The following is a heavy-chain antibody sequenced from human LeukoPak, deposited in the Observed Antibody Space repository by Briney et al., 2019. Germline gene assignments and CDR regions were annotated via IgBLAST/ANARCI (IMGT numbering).Heavy chain of an antibody. Sequence: PGGSLRLSCAASGFSFSSYEMNWVRQAPGKGREGVSYISSSGSTKYYADSVKGRFTISRDNAKNSLYLQMNSLRAEAAAVYYCARNGWFVLDYWGQGTLVTVSS. CDR3: ARNGWFVLDY. D-gene: IGHD3-10*01. CDR1: GFSFSSYE. CDR2: ISSSGSTK. J-gene: IGHJ4*02. V-gene: IGHV3-48*03.